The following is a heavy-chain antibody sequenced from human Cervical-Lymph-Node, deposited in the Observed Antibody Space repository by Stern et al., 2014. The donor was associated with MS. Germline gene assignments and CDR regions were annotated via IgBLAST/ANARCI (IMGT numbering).Heavy chain of an antibody. CDR3: ARPEENSSGWYAFY. CDR2: IYPGDSDN. D-gene: IGHD6-19*01. CDR1: GYSFTSYW. V-gene: IGHV5-51*01. Sequence: EVPLVESGAEVKKPGESLKFSCKGSGYSFTSYWIGWVRQLPGKGLAWLGIIYPGDSDNRCSPSCKGQVTISADKSISTAYLQWSSLKAADTARYYCARPEENSSGWYAFYWGQGTLVTVSS. J-gene: IGHJ4*02.